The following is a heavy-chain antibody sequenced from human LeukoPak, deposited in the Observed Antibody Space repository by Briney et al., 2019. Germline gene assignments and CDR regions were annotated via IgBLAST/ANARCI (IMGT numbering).Heavy chain of an antibody. V-gene: IGHV4-38-2*02. Sequence: SETLSLTCAVSGYSISSGYYWGWIRQPPGKGLEWIGSIYHSGSTYYNPSLKSRVTISVDTSKNQFSLKLSSVTAADTAVYYCARDFESSSWYYAFDVWGRGTMVTVSS. CDR1: GYSISSGYY. CDR3: ARDFESSSWYYAFDV. CDR2: IYHSGST. J-gene: IGHJ3*01. D-gene: IGHD6-13*01.